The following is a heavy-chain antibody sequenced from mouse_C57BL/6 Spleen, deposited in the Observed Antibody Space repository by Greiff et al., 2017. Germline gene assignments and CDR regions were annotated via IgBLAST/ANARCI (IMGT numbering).Heavy chain of an antibody. CDR3: VRQGLGRYFDV. Sequence: EVMLVESGGGLVQPKGSLKLSCAASGFSFNTYAMNWVRQAPGKGLEWVARIRSKSNNYATYYADSVKDRFTISRDDSESMLYLQMNNLKTEDTAMYYCVRQGLGRYFDVWGTGTTVTVSS. CDR1: GFSFNTYA. CDR2: IRSKSNNYAT. D-gene: IGHD4-1*01. V-gene: IGHV10-1*01. J-gene: IGHJ1*03.